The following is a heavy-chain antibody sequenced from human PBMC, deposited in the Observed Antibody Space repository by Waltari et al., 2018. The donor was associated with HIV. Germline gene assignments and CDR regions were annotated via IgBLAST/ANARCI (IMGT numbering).Heavy chain of an antibody. J-gene: IGHJ4*02. CDR2: IYYSGST. Sequence: QLQLQESGPGLVKPSETLSLNCTVSGGSISTSSYYWGWIRQPPGKGLEGIGSIYYSGSTYYNPSLKRRVTISADTSKNQFSLRLSSVTAADTAVYYCVRQEGIAVAAVMYYFDYWGQGTLVTVSS. V-gene: IGHV4-39*01. CDR1: GGSISTSSYY. CDR3: VRQEGIAVAAVMYYFDY. D-gene: IGHD6-19*01.